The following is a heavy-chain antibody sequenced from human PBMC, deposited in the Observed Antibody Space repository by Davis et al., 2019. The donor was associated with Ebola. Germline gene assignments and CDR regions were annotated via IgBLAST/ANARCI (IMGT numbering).Heavy chain of an antibody. V-gene: IGHV3-23*01. CDR2: FSASEGHT. CDR1: GFTFSNYD. J-gene: IGHJ3*02. Sequence: PGGSLRLSCAASGFTFSNYDMSWVRHVPGKGLEWVSTFSASEGHTHYSDSVKGRFTISRDNSKNTLYLQMNSLRAEDTAVYYCARHYKRRNQPLYVHDAFDIWGQGTMVTASS. D-gene: IGHD2-2*02. CDR3: ARHYKRRNQPLYVHDAFDI.